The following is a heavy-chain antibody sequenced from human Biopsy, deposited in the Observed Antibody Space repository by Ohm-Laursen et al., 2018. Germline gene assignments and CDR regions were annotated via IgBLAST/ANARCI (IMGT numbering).Heavy chain of an antibody. CDR2: ISSSSDNI. CDR1: GFTLSSYS. J-gene: IGHJ6*02. CDR3: VRSRGSSGIATIFYYGMDV. V-gene: IGHV3-21*01. Sequence: SLRLSCAASGFTLSSYSMNWVRQTPGKGLELVSTISSSSDNIYYVDSVKGRFTISRDNAKNSLYLQMNSLRAEDTAVYYCVRSRGSSGIATIFYYGMDVWGQGTTVTVSS. D-gene: IGHD3-10*01.